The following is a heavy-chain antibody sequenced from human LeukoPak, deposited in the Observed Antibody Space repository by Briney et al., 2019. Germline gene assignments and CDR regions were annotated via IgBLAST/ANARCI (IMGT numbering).Heavy chain of an antibody. CDR2: IYHSGST. D-gene: IGHD6-6*01. CDR1: GGSISSGGFS. Sequence: SQTLSLTCAVSGGSISSGGFSWSWPRQPPGRGLEWIGYIYHSGSTYYNPSLKSRVTISVDMSKNQFSLKLSSVTAADTAVYYCARDLLRTRRYSSSSGYSSPLQHWGQGTLVTVSS. CDR3: ARDLLRTRRYSSSSGYSSPLQH. J-gene: IGHJ1*01. V-gene: IGHV4-30-2*01.